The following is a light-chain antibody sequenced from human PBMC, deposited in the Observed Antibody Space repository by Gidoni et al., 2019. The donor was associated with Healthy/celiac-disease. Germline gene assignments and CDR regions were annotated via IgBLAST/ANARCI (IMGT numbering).Light chain of an antibody. Sequence: DIVMTQSPDSLAVSLGERATINCKSSQSVLSSSNNKNYLAWYQKKPGQPPKLLIYWASTRESGVPDRFSGSGSGTDFTLTISSLQAEDVSVYYCQQYYSTPLTFGGWTKVEIK. J-gene: IGKJ4*01. CDR1: QSVLSSSNNKNY. CDR2: WAS. V-gene: IGKV4-1*01. CDR3: QQYYSTPLT.